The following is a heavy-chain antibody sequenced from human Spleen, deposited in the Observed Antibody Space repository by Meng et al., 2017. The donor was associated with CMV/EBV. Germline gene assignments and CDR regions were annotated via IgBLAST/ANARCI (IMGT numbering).Heavy chain of an antibody. CDR3: AREDSGSTTIFGVVITYYFDY. D-gene: IGHD3-3*01. V-gene: IGHV6-1*01. J-gene: IGHJ4*02. CDR2: TYYRSKWYN. CDR1: AA. Sequence: AAWNWIRQYPSRGLEWLGRTYYRSKWYNDYAVSVKSRITINPDTSKNQFSLQLNSVTPEDTAVYYCAREDSGSTTIFGVVITYYFDYWGQGTLVTVSS.